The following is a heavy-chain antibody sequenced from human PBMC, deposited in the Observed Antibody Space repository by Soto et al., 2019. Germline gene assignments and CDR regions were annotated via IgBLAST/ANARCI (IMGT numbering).Heavy chain of an antibody. V-gene: IGHV3-53*01. D-gene: IGHD6-19*01. Sequence: GGSLRLSCAASGFTFSSYSMSWVRQAPGKGLEWVSVIYSGGSTYYADSVKGRFTISRDNSKNTLYLQMNSLRAEDTAVYYCARVLSGCLDYWGQGTLVTAPQ. CDR2: IYSGGST. CDR1: GFTFSSYS. CDR3: ARVLSGCLDY. J-gene: IGHJ4*02.